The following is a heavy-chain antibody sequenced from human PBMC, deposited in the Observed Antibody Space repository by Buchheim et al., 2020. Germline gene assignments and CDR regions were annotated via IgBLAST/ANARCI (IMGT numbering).Heavy chain of an antibody. Sequence: QVQLVESGGGVVQPGRSLRLSCAASGFTFSSYGMHWVRQAPGKGLEWVAVISYDGSDKYYADSVKGRFTISRDNSKNTLSLQMNSLRAEDTAVYYCAKDRGSYPTYYFDYWGQGTL. CDR3: AKDRGSYPTYYFDY. CDR1: GFTFSSYG. V-gene: IGHV3-30*18. CDR2: ISYDGSDK. J-gene: IGHJ4*02. D-gene: IGHD1-26*01.